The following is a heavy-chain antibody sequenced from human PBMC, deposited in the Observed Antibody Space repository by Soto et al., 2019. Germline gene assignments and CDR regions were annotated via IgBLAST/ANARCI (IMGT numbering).Heavy chain of an antibody. CDR3: ARVEAPLIHSDHYYYGMDV. J-gene: IGHJ6*02. CDR2: IWYDGTNT. CDR1: GFSFSTYG. V-gene: IGHV3-33*01. Sequence: QVQLVESGGGVVRPGRSLRLACEASGFSFSTYGMHWVRQAPGKGLQRVAVIWYDGTNTYYADSVKGRFTITRDNSKDTLYLEMNNLRAEDTAVYYCARVEAPLIHSDHYYYGMDVWGQGTTVTVSS. D-gene: IGHD5-18*01.